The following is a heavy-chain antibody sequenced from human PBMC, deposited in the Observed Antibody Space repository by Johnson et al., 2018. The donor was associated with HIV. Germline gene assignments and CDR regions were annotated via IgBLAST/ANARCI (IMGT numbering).Heavy chain of an antibody. CDR3: AKGKCSVKLVMFIDV. Sequence: VQLVESGGGLVKPGGSLRLSCAVSGFTFSDAWMSWVRQAPGKGLEWVSGISGSGDSTYYADSVKGRFTISRDNSKNTLYLQMNSLRTEDSAVYFCAKGKCSVKLVMFIDVWGQGTMLTVSS. CDR1: GFTFSDAW. D-gene: IGHD2-15*01. J-gene: IGHJ3*01. V-gene: IGHV3-23*04. CDR2: ISGSGDST.